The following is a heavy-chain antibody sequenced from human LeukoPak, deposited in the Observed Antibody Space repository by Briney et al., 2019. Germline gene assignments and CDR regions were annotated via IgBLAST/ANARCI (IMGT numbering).Heavy chain of an antibody. CDR3: ARHPYYDILTGYYRRKQQFDY. J-gene: IGHJ4*02. CDR2: INHSGST. V-gene: IGHV4-34*01. D-gene: IGHD3-9*01. Sequence: SETLSLTCAVYGGSFSGYYWSWIRQPPGKGLEWIGEINHSGSTNYNPSLKSRVTISVDTSKNQFSLKLSSVTAADTAVYYCARHPYYDILTGYYRRKQQFDYWGQGTLVTVSS. CDR1: GGSFSGYY.